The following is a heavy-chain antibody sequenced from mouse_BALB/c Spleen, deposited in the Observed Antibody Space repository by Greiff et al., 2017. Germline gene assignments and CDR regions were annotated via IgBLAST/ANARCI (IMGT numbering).Heavy chain of an antibody. CDR1: GYSFTSYW. J-gene: IGHJ4*01. Sequence: VHVKQSGTVLARPGASVKMSCKASGYSFTSYWMHWVKQRPGQGLEWIGAIYPGNSDTSYNQKFKGKAKLTAVTSASTAYMELSSLTNEDSAVYYCTRTRNYAMDYWGQGTSVTVSS. CDR2: IYPGNSDT. V-gene: IGHV1-5*01. CDR3: TRTRNYAMDY.